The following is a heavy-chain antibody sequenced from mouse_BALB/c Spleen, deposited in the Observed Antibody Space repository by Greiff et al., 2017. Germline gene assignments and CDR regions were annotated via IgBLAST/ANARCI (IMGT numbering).Heavy chain of an antibody. CDR3: AREGYYGSSPWDY. D-gene: IGHD1-1*01. Sequence: EVQLQQSGPELVKPGASVKMSCKASGYTFTSYVMHWVKQKPGQGLEWIGYINPYNDGTKYNEKFKGKATLTSDKSSSTAYMELSSLTSEDSAVYYCAREGYYGSSPWDYWGQGTTLTVSS. V-gene: IGHV1-14*01. CDR2: INPYNDGT. CDR1: GYTFTSYV. J-gene: IGHJ2*01.